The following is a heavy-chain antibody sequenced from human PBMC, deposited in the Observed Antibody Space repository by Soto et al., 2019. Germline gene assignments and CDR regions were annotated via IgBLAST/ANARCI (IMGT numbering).Heavy chain of an antibody. CDR1: GFTFSDYG. D-gene: IGHD6-19*01. CDR2: IWFDGDNK. V-gene: IGHV3-33*01. CDR3: AREHSSTWYNGMDV. Sequence: QVQLVESGGGVVQPGRALRLSCVASGFTFSDYGMRWVRQAPGKGLEWVAAIWFDGDNKFYADSVKGRFTISRDNSKNTLYLQMNSLSGDATAVYYCAREHSSTWYNGMDVWGQGTTVTVSS. J-gene: IGHJ6*02.